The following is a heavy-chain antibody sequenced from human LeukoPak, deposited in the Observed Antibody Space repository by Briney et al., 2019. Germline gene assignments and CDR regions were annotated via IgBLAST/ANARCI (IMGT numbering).Heavy chain of an antibody. V-gene: IGHV4-59*08. D-gene: IGHD6-19*01. CDR3: ARLLPPLSYSGGWYIDY. CDR1: GGSISSYY. J-gene: IGHJ4*02. Sequence: SETLSLTCTVSGGSISSYYWSWIRQPPGKGLEWIGYIYYSGTTNYNPSLKSRVTISVDTSKNQFSLKLSSVTAADTAVYYCARLLPPLSYSGGWYIDYWGQGTLVTVSS. CDR2: IYYSGTT.